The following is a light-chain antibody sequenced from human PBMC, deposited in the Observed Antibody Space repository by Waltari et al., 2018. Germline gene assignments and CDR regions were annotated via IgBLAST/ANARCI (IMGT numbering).Light chain of an antibody. CDR2: GAS. J-gene: IGKJ4*01. CDR3: QQYDTPLS. CDR1: QDTYNS. V-gene: IGKV1-33*01. Sequence: DVHMTYSPSPLSACVGDRATITCQANQDTYNSLNGYRQKPGKAPNRLIYGASNLEPGVPSRFSGSGSGTHFTFTISSLQPGDFATYYCQQYDTPLSFGGGTKVAIK.